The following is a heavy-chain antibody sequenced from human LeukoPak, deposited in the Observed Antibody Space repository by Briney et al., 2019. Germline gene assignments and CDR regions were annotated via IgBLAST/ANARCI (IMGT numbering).Heavy chain of an antibody. J-gene: IGHJ4*02. CDR3: ARADHYGDYFDY. D-gene: IGHD4-17*01. CDR2: VDHTGST. CDR1: DDSITMYY. V-gene: IGHV4-59*01. Sequence: ASETLSLTCSVSDDSITMYYWTWIRQPPGKGLEWIGYVDHTGSTNFNPSLNGRVSISRDTTNTLFSLRLRSVTAADTAVYYCARADHYGDYFDYWGQGTLVTVSS.